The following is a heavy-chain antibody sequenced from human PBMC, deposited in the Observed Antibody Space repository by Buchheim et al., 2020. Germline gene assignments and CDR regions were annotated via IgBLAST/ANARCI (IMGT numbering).Heavy chain of an antibody. V-gene: IGHV5-51*01. CDR3: ARARGYCSSSSCYDFDC. Sequence: EVQLVQSGAEVKKPGESLKISCKPSGYSFTNYWIAWVRQMPGKGLEWMAMIYPGDSSTKYSPSFQGQVTISAEKSISTAYPQWSSLKASDTAMYFCARARGYCSSSSCYDFDCWGQGT. D-gene: IGHD2-2*01. CDR1: GYSFTNYW. J-gene: IGHJ4*02. CDR2: IYPGDSST.